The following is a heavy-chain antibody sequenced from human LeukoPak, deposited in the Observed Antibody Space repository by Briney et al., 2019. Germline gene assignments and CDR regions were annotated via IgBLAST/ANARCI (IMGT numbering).Heavy chain of an antibody. D-gene: IGHD5-24*01. J-gene: IGHJ6*03. V-gene: IGHV3-7*01. CDR1: GFTFSSYW. CDR3: AREQVEMAAYYMDV. CDR2: IKQDGSEK. Sequence: PGGSLRLSCAASGFTFSSYWMSWVRQAPGKGLEWVANIKQDGSEKYYVDSVKGRFTISRDNAKNSLYLQMSSLRVEDTAVYYCAREQVEMAAYYMDVWGKGTTVTVSS.